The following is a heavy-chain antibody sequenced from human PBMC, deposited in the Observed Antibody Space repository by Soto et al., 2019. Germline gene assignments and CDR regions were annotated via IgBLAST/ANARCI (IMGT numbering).Heavy chain of an antibody. J-gene: IGHJ3*01. D-gene: IGHD2-21*01. CDR2: ITSGGFV. CDR3: GRRKLLHAFDV. V-gene: IGHV3-21*01. Sequence: LRLCCGAAGCTCVSHAVSCVRQAPGKGLEWVSLITSGGFVYYAGSMKGRFTISRDDAENSLYLQMNGLRADDTAVYYYGRRKLLHAFDVWRKGTIVTVSS. CDR1: GCTCVSHA.